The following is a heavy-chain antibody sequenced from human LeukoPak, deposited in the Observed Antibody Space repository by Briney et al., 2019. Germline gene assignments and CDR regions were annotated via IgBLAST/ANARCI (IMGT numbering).Heavy chain of an antibody. D-gene: IGHD5-24*01. CDR1: GFTFSSYA. CDR3: AREGRRDGYKRRPFDY. Sequence: GGSLRLFCAASGFTFSSYAISWVRQAPGKGLEWVSAISGSGGSTYYADSVKGRFTISRDNSKNTLYLQMNSLRAEDTAVYYCAREGRRDGYKRRPFDYWGQGTLVTVSS. CDR2: ISGSGGST. V-gene: IGHV3-23*01. J-gene: IGHJ4*02.